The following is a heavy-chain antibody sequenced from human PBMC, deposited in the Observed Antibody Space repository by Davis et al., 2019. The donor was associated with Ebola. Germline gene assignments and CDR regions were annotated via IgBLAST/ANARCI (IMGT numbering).Heavy chain of an antibody. V-gene: IGHV3-49*03. J-gene: IGHJ4*02. CDR1: GFTFGDYA. CDR2: IRSKAYGGTT. D-gene: IGHD6-13*01. CDR3: TRGAGAAAGIGDY. Sequence: PGGFLRLSCTASGFTFGDYAMSWFRQAPGKGLEWVGFIRSKAYGGTTEYAASVKGRFTISRHDSKSIAYLQMNSLKTEDTAVYYCTRGAGAAAGIGDYWGQGTLVTVSS.